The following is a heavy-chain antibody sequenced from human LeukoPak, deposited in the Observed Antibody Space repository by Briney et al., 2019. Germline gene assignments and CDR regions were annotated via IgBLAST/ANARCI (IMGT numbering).Heavy chain of an antibody. D-gene: IGHD6-13*01. CDR1: GYTFTDYY. CDR3: ARSKPRAARDAFDI. CDR2: INPSGGST. Sequence: ASVKVSCKASGYTFTDYYIHWVRQAPGQGLEWMGIINPSGGSTSYAQKFQGRVTITADKSTSTAYMELGSLRSEDTAVYYCARSKPRAARDAFDIWGQGTMVTVSS. J-gene: IGHJ3*02. V-gene: IGHV1-46*01.